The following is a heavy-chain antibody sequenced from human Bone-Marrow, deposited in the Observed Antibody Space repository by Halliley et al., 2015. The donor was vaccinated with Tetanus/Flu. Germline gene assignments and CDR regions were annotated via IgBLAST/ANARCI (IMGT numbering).Heavy chain of an antibody. CDR2: ISGSGDNA. V-gene: IGHV3-23*01. D-gene: IGHD3-22*01. CDR3: AKLPGTAPPYYDSPCDQ. CDR1: GFTFSSHA. J-gene: IGHJ4*02. Sequence: PLRLSCAASGFTFSSHAMSWVRQAPGKGLEWVSTISGSGDNAYYGDSVKGRFTISRDNSKNTLYLQMNSLRAEDTAVYYCAKLPGTAPPYYDSPCDQWGQGTLVTVSS.